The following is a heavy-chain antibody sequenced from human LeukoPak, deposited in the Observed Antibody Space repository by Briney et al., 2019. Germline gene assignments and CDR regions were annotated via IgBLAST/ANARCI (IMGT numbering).Heavy chain of an antibody. CDR1: GITFSNYW. V-gene: IGHV3-74*01. D-gene: IGHD3-22*01. J-gene: IGHJ4*02. Sequence: PGGSLRLSCAASGITFSNYWMHWVRQAPGKGQEWVSRINSDGSRITYADSVKGRFTISRDNAKNTLYLQMNSLRVEDTAVYYCASSPVITRDWGQGTLVTVSS. CDR3: ASSPVITRD. CDR2: INSDGSRI.